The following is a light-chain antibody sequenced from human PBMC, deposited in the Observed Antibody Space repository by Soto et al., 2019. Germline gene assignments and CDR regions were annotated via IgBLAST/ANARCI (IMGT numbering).Light chain of an antibody. V-gene: IGKV3-15*01. CDR1: QSVSSN. J-gene: IGKJ4*01. Sequence: EIVMTQSPATLSVSPGERATLSCRASQSVSSNLAWYQQKPGQAPRLFIYGASTRATGIPARFSGSGSGTEFTLTISSLQSEDLAVYYCQQYNNWHSALTFGGGTKVDIX. CDR3: QQYNNWHSALT. CDR2: GAS.